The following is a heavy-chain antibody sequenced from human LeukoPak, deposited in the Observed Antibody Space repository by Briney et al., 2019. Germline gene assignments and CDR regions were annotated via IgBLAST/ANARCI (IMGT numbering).Heavy chain of an antibody. J-gene: IGHJ5*02. D-gene: IGHD3-10*01. V-gene: IGHV1-18*01. Sequence: ASVKVSCKASGYTFTSYGISWVRQAPGQGLEWMGWISAYNGSTNYAQKLQGRVTMTTDTSTSTAYMELRSLRSDDTAVYYCARSSALLLWFGELLVPTWFDPWGQGTLVTVSS. CDR3: ARSSALLLWFGELLVPTWFDP. CDR1: GYTFTSYG. CDR2: ISAYNGST.